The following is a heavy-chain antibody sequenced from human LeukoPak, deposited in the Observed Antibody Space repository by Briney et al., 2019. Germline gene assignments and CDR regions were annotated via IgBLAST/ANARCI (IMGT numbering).Heavy chain of an antibody. CDR3: AKSSGGRRLQSFDY. CDR1: GFTFDDYA. Sequence: GRSLRLSCAASGFTFDDYAMHWVRQAPGKGLEWVSGISWNSGSIGYADSVKGRFTISRDNAKNSLYLQMNSLRAEDTALYYCAKSSGGRRLQSFDYWGQGTLVTVSS. V-gene: IGHV3-9*01. J-gene: IGHJ4*02. CDR2: ISWNSGSI. D-gene: IGHD5-24*01.